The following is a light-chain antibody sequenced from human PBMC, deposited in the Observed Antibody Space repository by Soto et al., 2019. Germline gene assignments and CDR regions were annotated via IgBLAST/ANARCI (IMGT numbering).Light chain of an antibody. CDR1: SSDVGTYNL. J-gene: IGLJ1*01. CDR2: EVN. Sequence: QSALTQPASVAGSPGQSITISCTGTSSDVGTYNLVSWYQQLPDKAPKLIIHEVNKRPSGVSTRFSGSESGNTASLTISGLQAEDEADYYCCSYAGSGAVVFGIGTKVTVL. V-gene: IGLV2-23*02. CDR3: CSYAGSGAVV.